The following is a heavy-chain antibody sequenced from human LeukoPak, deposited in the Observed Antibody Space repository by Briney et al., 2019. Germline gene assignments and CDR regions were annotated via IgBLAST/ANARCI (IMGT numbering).Heavy chain of an antibody. CDR2: ISSSGSTI. CDR3: ARALSYNWNAWWFDP. V-gene: IGHV3-48*03. CDR1: GFTFSSYE. J-gene: IGHJ5*02. Sequence: GGSLRLSCAASGFTFSSYEMNWVRQAPGKGLEWVSYISSSGSTIYYADSVKGRFAISRDNSKNTLYLQMNSLRAEDTAVYYCARALSYNWNAWWFDPWGQGTLVTVSS. D-gene: IGHD1-20*01.